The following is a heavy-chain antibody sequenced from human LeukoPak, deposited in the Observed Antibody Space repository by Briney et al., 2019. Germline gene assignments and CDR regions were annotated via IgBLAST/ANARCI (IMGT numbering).Heavy chain of an antibody. D-gene: IGHD5-24*01. Sequence: PSETLSLTCTVSGGSVSSGSYYWSWIRQPPGKGLEWIGYIYYSGSTNYDPSLKSRVTISVDTSKNQFSLKLSSVTAADTAVYYCAREGDGYNIFFDYWGQGTLVTVSS. J-gene: IGHJ4*02. CDR3: AREGDGYNIFFDY. CDR2: IYYSGST. CDR1: GGSVSSGSYY. V-gene: IGHV4-61*01.